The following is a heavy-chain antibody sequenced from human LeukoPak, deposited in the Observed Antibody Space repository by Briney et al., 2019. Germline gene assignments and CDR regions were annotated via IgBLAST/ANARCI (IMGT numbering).Heavy chain of an antibody. CDR3: AKSAGVATIYFDS. CDR1: GFTFGSYA. D-gene: IGHD5-12*01. Sequence: GGSLRLSCTASGFTFGSYAMAWVRQAPGKGLEGVAAIGSDGDRVHEDSVKGRFTISRDNSKSTLYPQMDNLRAEDTAVYFCAKSAGVATIYFDSWGQGALVTVSS. J-gene: IGHJ4*02. V-gene: IGHV3-23*01. CDR2: IGSDGDR.